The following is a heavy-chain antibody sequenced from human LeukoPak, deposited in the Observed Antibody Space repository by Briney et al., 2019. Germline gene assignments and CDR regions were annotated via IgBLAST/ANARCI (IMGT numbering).Heavy chain of an antibody. D-gene: IGHD3-22*01. V-gene: IGHV3-23*01. CDR3: VKGRDYNDASAYYIGDY. CDR1: GFTFSTHA. CDR2: ITGSGTGT. J-gene: IGHJ4*02. Sequence: GGSLRLSCAASGFTFSTHAMIRVRQAPGKGPEWVSCITGSGTGTYYTDSVKGRFTISRENSNDTLYLQMNSLRAEDTAVYYCVKGRDYNDASAYYIGDYWGQGTLVTVSS.